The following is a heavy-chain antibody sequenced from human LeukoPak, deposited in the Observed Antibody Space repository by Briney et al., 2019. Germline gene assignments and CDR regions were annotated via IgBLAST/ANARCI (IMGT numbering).Heavy chain of an antibody. Sequence: GGSLRLSCAASGFTFDDYGMSWVRQAPGKGLEWVSGINWNGGSTGYADSVKGRFTISRDNAKNSLYLQMNSLRAEDMALYYCARVPLMVYDNWFDPWGQGTLVTVSS. V-gene: IGHV3-20*04. CDR1: GFTFDDYG. D-gene: IGHD2-8*01. J-gene: IGHJ5*02. CDR2: INWNGGST. CDR3: ARVPLMVYDNWFDP.